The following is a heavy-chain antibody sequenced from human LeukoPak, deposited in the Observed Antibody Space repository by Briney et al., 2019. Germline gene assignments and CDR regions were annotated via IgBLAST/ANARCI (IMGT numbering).Heavy chain of an antibody. Sequence: GGSLRLSCAASGFTFSSYSMNWVRQAPGKGLEWVSYISSSSSYIYYADSVKGRFTISRDNAENSLYLQMNSLRAEDTAVYYCAKEGDCSSTSCEENFDYWGQGTLVTVSS. D-gene: IGHD2-2*01. CDR3: AKEGDCSSTSCEENFDY. CDR1: GFTFSSYS. CDR2: ISSSSSYI. J-gene: IGHJ4*02. V-gene: IGHV3-21*01.